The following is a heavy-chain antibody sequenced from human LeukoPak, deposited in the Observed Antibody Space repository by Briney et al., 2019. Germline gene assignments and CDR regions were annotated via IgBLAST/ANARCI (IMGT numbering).Heavy chain of an antibody. J-gene: IGHJ6*04. Sequence: ASVKVSCKASGYTFTSYGISWVRQAPGQGLEWMGWISAYNGNTNYAQKLQGRVTMTTDTSTSTAYMELRSLGSDDTAVYYCARDIVVVPAAIYYYYYGMDVWGKGTTVTVSS. V-gene: IGHV1-18*04. CDR2: ISAYNGNT. CDR1: GYTFTSYG. CDR3: ARDIVVVPAAIYYYYYGMDV. D-gene: IGHD2-2*01.